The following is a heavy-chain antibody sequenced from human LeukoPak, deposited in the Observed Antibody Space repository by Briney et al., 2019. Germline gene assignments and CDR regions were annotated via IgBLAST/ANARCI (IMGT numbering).Heavy chain of an antibody. CDR2: ISYDGSNK. D-gene: IGHD2-21*02. CDR1: GFTFSSYG. Sequence: GGSLRLSCAASGFTFSSYGMHWVRQAPGKGLEWVAVISYDGSNKYYADSVKGRFVISRDNARNKLELQMNSLRVDDTAVYYCAREVTENFESRFDPWGQGTLVTV. CDR3: AREVTENFESRFDP. J-gene: IGHJ5*02. V-gene: IGHV3-30*03.